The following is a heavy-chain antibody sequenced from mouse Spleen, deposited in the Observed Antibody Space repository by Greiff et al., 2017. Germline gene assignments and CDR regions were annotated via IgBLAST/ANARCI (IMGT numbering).Heavy chain of an antibody. J-gene: IGHJ3*01. D-gene: IGHD2-3*01. V-gene: IGHV1-19*01. CDR3: ARNDDGYYRFAY. CDR1: GYTFTDYY. Sequence: VQLQQSGPVLVKPGASVKMSCKASGYTFTDYYMNWVKQSHGKSLEWIGVINPYNGGTSYNQKFKGKATLTVDKSSSTAYMELNSLTSEDSAVYYCARNDDGYYRFAYWGQGTLVTVSA. CDR2: INPYNGGT.